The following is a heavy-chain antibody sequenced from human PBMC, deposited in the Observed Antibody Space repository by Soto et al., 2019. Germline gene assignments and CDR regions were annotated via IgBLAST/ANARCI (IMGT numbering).Heavy chain of an antibody. V-gene: IGHV3-21*01. CDR3: ARLPSYNWFDP. D-gene: IGHD6-6*01. J-gene: IGHJ5*02. CDR2: ISSSSSYI. Sequence: EVQLVESGGGLVKPGGSLRLSCAASGFTFSSYSMNWVRQAPGKGLEWVSSISSSSSYIYYADSVKGRFTISRDNAKNPLYLQMNNLRGEDTAVYYCARLPSYNWFDPWGQGTLVTVSS. CDR1: GFTFSSYS.